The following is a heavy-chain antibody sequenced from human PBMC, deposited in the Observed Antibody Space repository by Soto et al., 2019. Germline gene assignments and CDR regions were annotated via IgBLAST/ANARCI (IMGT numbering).Heavy chain of an antibody. CDR2: IDPSDSYT. J-gene: IGHJ6*02. V-gene: IGHV5-10-1*01. Sequence: GESLKISCKGSGYSFTSYWISWVRQMPGKGLEWMGRIDPSDSYTNYSPSFQGHATISADKSISTAYLQWSSLKASDTAMYYCARTQCSGGSCYGYYGMDVWGQGTTVTVSS. CDR1: GYSFTSYW. CDR3: ARTQCSGGSCYGYYGMDV. D-gene: IGHD2-15*01.